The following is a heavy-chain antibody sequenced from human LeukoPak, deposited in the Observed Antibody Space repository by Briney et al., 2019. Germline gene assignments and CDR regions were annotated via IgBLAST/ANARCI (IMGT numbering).Heavy chain of an antibody. CDR1: GFTFGDYA. Sequence: GGSLRLSCTASGFTFGDYAMNWVRQAPGKGLEWVGFIRSKAHGGTTEYAASVKGRFTISRDDSKSIAYMQMNSVKTEDTAVYYCTRAVWIQLWVEFDYWGQGTLVTVSS. V-gene: IGHV3-49*04. D-gene: IGHD5-18*01. J-gene: IGHJ4*02. CDR3: TRAVWIQLWVEFDY. CDR2: IRSKAHGGTT.